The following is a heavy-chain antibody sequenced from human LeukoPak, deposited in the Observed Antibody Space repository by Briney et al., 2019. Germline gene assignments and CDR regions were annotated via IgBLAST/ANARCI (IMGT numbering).Heavy chain of an antibody. CDR2: IYYSGST. Sequence: PSETLSLTCTVSGGPISNYYWSWIRQPPGKGLEWIGYIYYSGSTNYNPPLRSRVTISMDTSKNQFSLKLSSVTAADTAVYYCATERDYGDFILWGQGTLVTVSS. J-gene: IGHJ4*02. D-gene: IGHD4-17*01. CDR1: GGPISNYY. CDR3: ATERDYGDFIL. V-gene: IGHV4-59*01.